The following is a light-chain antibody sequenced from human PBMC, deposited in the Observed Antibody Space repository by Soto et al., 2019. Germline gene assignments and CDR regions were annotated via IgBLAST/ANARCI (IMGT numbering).Light chain of an antibody. J-gene: IGLJ2*01. CDR1: SGSIASNY. V-gene: IGLV6-57*04. CDR2: EDN. CDR3: QSYDSSNLV. Sequence: NFMLTQPHSVSESPGKTVTISCTRCSGSIASNYVQWYQQRPGSAPTTVIYEDNQRPSGVPDRFSGSIDSSSNSASLTISGLKTEDEADYYCQSYDSSNLVFGGGTKLTVL.